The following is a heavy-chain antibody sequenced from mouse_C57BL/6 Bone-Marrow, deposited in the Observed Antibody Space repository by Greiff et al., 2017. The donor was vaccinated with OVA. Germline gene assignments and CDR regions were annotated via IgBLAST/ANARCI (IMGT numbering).Heavy chain of an antibody. CDR2: IDPSDSST. Sequence: VQLQQPGAELVKPGASVKLSCKASGYTFTSYWMQWVKQRPGQGLEWIGEIDPSDSSTNYNQKFKGKATLTVDTSSSTAYMQLSSLTSEDSAVYYCAREDYGSSFPYWGQGTTLTVSS. CDR1: GYTFTSYW. CDR3: AREDYGSSFPY. V-gene: IGHV1-50*01. D-gene: IGHD1-1*01. J-gene: IGHJ2*01.